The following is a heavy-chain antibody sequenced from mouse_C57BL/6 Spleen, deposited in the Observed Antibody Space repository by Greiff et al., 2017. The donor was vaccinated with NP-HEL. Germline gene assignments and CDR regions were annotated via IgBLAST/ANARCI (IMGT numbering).Heavy chain of an antibody. CDR2: IWTGGGT. V-gene: IGHV2-9-1*01. J-gene: IGHJ1*03. CDR1: GFSLTSYA. CDR3: ARTPLGYDGRYFDV. Sequence: VKVVESGPGLVAPSQSLSITCTVSGFSLTSYAISWVRQPPGKGLEWLGVIWTGGGTNYNSALKSRLSISKDNSKSQVFLKMNSLQTDDTARYYCARTPLGYDGRYFDVWGTGTTVTVSS. D-gene: IGHD2-3*01.